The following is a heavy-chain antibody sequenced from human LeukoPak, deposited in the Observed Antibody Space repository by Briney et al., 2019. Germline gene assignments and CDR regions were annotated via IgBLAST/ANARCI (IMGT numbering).Heavy chain of an antibody. V-gene: IGHV4-59*01. D-gene: IGHD3-10*01. Sequence: SETLSLTCTVSGGSISNYYWSWIRHPPGKGLEWIGYIYYSGSTNYNPSLKSRVTISVETSKNQFSLKLSSVTAADTAVYYCAGDTYGLDYWGQGTLVTVSS. CDR1: GGSISNYY. CDR3: AGDTYGLDY. J-gene: IGHJ4*02. CDR2: IYYSGST.